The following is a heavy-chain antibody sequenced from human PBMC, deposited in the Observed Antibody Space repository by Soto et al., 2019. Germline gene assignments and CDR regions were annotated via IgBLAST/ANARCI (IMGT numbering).Heavy chain of an antibody. J-gene: IGHJ6*02. Sequence: QVQLVQSGAEVKKPGASVKVSCKASGYTFTSYGISWVRQAPGQGLEWMGWISAYNGNTNYAQKLQGRVTMTTDTSTSTAYMELRSLRSDYTAVYYCASGPGYYGSGSYFADYYYYGMDVWGQGTTVTVSS. CDR2: ISAYNGNT. CDR3: ASGPGYYGSGSYFADYYYYGMDV. D-gene: IGHD3-10*01. CDR1: GYTFTSYG. V-gene: IGHV1-18*01.